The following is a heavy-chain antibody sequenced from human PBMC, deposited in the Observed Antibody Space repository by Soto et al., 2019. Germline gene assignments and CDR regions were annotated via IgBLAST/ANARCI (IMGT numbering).Heavy chain of an antibody. CDR2: ISDDGGKK. Sequence: QVQLVESGGGVVQPGGSLRLSCAASGFTFSTYAMHWVRQAPGKGLEWVALISDDGGKKYYIDSVKGRFIISRDNSKNTLSLQMNRLRSEDTAVYYCAKENLVVVDIDQYNNMDVWGQCTTVSGSS. CDR1: GFTFSTYA. D-gene: IGHD2-15*01. V-gene: IGHV3-30*04. J-gene: IGHJ6*02. CDR3: AKENLVVVDIDQYNNMDV.